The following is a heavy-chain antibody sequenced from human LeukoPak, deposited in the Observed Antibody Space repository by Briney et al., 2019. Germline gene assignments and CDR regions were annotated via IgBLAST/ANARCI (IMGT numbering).Heavy chain of an antibody. J-gene: IGHJ3*02. CDR3: ARTSLDPMRDAFDI. Sequence: GSLRLSCAASGFTFSSYWMSWVRQAPGKGLEWVANIKQDGSEKYYVDSVKGRFTISRDNAKNPLYLQMNSLRAEDTAVYYCARTSLDPMRDAFDIWGQGTMVTVSS. V-gene: IGHV3-7*01. CDR2: IKQDGSEK. CDR1: GFTFSSYW. D-gene: IGHD3/OR15-3a*01.